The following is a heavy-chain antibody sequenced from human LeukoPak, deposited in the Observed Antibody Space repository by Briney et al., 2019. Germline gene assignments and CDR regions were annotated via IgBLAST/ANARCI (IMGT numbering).Heavy chain of an antibody. J-gene: IGHJ4*02. CDR2: INHSGST. CDR3: ARGRRQLRAFDY. D-gene: IGHD1-26*01. CDR1: GGSISSSNW. Sequence: SGTLSLTCAVSGGSISSSNWWSWVRQPPGKGPEWIGEINHSGSTNYNPSLKSRVTISVDTSKNQFSLKLSSVTAADTAVYYCARGRRQLRAFDYWGQGTLVTVSS. V-gene: IGHV4-4*02.